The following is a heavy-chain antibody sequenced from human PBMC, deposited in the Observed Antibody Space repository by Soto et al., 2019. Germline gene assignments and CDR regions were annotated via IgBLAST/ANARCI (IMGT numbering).Heavy chain of an antibody. CDR2: IKQDGSEK. CDR3: ARVPQTKGVVPLDGMDV. Sequence: PGGSLRLSCAASGFTFSSYWMSWVRQAPGKGLEWVANIKQDGSEKYYVDSVKGRFTISRDNAKNSLYLQMNSLRAEDTAVYYCARVPQTKGVVPLDGMDVWGQGTTVTVSS. V-gene: IGHV3-7*01. CDR1: GFTFSSYW. J-gene: IGHJ6*02. D-gene: IGHD3-3*01.